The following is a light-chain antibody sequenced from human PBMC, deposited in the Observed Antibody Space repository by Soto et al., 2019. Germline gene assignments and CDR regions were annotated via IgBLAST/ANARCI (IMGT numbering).Light chain of an antibody. CDR1: QSLLHSNGYNY. CDR2: LGS. CDR3: MQNTHWPIT. V-gene: IGKV2-28*01. J-gene: IGKJ5*01. Sequence: DIMMTQSPLSLPFTPGEPSSISCRSSQSLLHSNGYNYLDWYLQKPGQSPQLLIYLGSNRASGVPDRFSGSGSGTDFTLKISSVEADDVAVYYCMQNTHWPITFGQGTRLEIK.